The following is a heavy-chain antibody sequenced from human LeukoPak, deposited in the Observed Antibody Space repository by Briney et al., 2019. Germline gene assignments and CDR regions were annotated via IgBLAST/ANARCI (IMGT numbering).Heavy chain of an antibody. D-gene: IGHD3-22*01. V-gene: IGHV3-11*04. J-gene: IGHJ4*02. CDR1: GFTFSDYY. CDR3: ARWYYDSSGYYRHFDY. CDR2: ISSSGSTI. Sequence: GGSLRLSCAASGFTFSDYYMSWIRQAPGKGLEWVSYISSSGSTIYYADSVKGRFTISRDNAKNSLYLQMNSLRAEDTAVYYCARWYYDSSGYYRHFDYWGQGTLVTVSS.